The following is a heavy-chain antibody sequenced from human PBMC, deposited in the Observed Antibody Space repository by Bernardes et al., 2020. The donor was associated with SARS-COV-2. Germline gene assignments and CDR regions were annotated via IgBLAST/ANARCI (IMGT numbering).Heavy chain of an antibody. CDR1: GFTLSSYA. J-gene: IGHJ4*02. V-gene: IGHV3-23*01. Sequence: GGSLRLSCAASGFTLSSYAMSWVRQAPGKGLEWVSAISGSGGSTYYADSVKGRFTISRDNSKNTLYLQMNSLRAEDTAVYYCASDGDYPYYFDYWGQGTLVTVSS. D-gene: IGHD4-17*01. CDR2: ISGSGGST. CDR3: ASDGDYPYYFDY.